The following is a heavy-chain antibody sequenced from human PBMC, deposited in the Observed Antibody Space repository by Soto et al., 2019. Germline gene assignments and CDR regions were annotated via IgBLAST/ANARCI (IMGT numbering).Heavy chain of an antibody. CDR3: AKGRGYSYGFPPDY. V-gene: IGHV3-30*18. J-gene: IGHJ4*02. CDR2: ISYDGSNK. D-gene: IGHD5-18*01. CDR1: GFTFSSYG. Sequence: QVQLVESGGGVVQPGRSLRLSCAASGFTFSSYGMHWVRQAPGKGLEWVAVISYDGSNKYYADSVKGRFTISRDNSKNTLYLQMNSLRAGDTAVYYCAKGRGYSYGFPPDYWGQGTLVTVSS.